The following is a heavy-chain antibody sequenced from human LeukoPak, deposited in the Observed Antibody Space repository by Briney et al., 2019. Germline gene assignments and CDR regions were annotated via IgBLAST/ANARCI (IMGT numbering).Heavy chain of an antibody. J-gene: IGHJ4*02. CDR2: IRRKAYGGTP. CDR1: GFSFADYT. D-gene: IGHD2-2*01. CDR3: ARNGGDYRNGGEYCSGTSCYLR. Sequence: PGRSLRLSCTTSGFSFADYTMSWVRQAPGKGLEWVGFIRRKAYGGTPEYAASVKGRITISRDDSKGIAYLQMNSLKTEDTAVYYCARNGGDYRNGGEYCSGTSCYLRWGQGTLVTVSS. V-gene: IGHV3-49*04.